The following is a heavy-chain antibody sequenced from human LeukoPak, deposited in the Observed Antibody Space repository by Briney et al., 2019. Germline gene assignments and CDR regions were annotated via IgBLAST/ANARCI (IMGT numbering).Heavy chain of an antibody. CDR1: GFSIGTGYS. J-gene: IGHJ4*02. CDR3: ARHGGSSWYFFGY. Sequence: SETLSLTCSVSGFSIGTGYSWGWIRQPPGKGLEWIGTIYHRGSTFYNPSLNTRVTMSVDTSRNQFSLKVNSVTAADTAMYYCARHGGSSWYFFGYWGLGTLVTVSS. V-gene: IGHV4-38-2*01. D-gene: IGHD6-13*01. CDR2: IYHRGST.